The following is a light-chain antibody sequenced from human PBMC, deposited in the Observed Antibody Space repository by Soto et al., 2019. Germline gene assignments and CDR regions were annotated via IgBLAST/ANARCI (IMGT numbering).Light chain of an antibody. CDR3: QPYRSAPIT. Sequence: EIQMTQSPSSLAASIGNRVCITFLASQGISNYLASYQQKSEKVPKVLNYAQFTLQPVVQSQYSGSGSEPDFTLTINSLQPDDIANYSCQPYRSAPITSGSGTRLEI. CDR1: QGISNY. CDR2: AQF. V-gene: IGKV1-27*01. J-gene: IGKJ5*01.